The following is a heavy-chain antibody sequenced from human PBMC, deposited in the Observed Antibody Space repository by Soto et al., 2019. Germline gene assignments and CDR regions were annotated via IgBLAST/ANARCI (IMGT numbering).Heavy chain of an antibody. D-gene: IGHD3-9*01. CDR1: GGSISSYY. Sequence: SETLSLTCTVSGGSISSYYWSWIRQPPGKGLEWIGYIYYSGSTNYNPSLKSRVTISVDTSKNQFSLKLSSVTAADAAVYYWARGSAYDILTGSHWFEPWGQGTLVTVAS. J-gene: IGHJ5*02. CDR3: ARGSAYDILTGSHWFEP. V-gene: IGHV4-59*01. CDR2: IYYSGST.